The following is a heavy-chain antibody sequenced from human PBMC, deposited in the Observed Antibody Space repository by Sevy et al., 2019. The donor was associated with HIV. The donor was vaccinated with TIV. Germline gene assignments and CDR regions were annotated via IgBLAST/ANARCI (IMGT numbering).Heavy chain of an antibody. J-gene: IGHJ6*02. CDR3: TTEAFDDGTYYYHYYGMDV. V-gene: IGHV3-15*01. Sequence: GGSLRLSCTASEFTFTNAWMSWVRQAPGKGLEWVGRIKSKNDGGTTDYAAPVKGRFTISRDDSKNTLYLQMNSLKTEDTGKYYGTTEAFDDGTYYYHYYGMDVWGQGTTVTVSS. CDR1: EFTFTNAW. D-gene: IGHD1-26*01. CDR2: IKSKNDGGTT.